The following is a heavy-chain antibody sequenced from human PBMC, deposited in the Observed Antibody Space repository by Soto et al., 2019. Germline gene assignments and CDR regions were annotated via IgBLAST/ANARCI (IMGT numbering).Heavy chain of an antibody. Sequence: SETLSLTCTVSGGSISSSSYYWGWIRQPPGKGLEWIGSIYYSGSTYYNPSLKSRVTISVDTSKSQFSLKLSSVTAADTAVYYCARHSMMWLVRSVWFDPWGQGTLVTVS. D-gene: IGHD6-19*01. V-gene: IGHV4-39*01. CDR3: ARHSMMWLVRSVWFDP. CDR1: GGSISSSSYY. CDR2: IYYSGST. J-gene: IGHJ5*02.